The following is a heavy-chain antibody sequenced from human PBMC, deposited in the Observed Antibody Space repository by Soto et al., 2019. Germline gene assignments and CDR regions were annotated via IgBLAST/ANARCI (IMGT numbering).Heavy chain of an antibody. D-gene: IGHD3-9*01. CDR1: GFTFSDYY. J-gene: IGHJ6*03. V-gene: IGHV3-11*01. CDR2: ISSSGSTI. Sequence: PGGSLRLSCAASGFTFSDYYMSWIRQAPGKGLEWVSYISSSGSTIYYADSVKGRFTISRDNAKNSLYLQMNSLRAEDTAVYYCARDYDILTGYYYMDVWGKGTTVTVSS. CDR3: ARDYDILTGYYYMDV.